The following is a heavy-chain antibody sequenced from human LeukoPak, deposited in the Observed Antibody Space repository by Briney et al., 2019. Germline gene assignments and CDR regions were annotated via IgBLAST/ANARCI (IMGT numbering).Heavy chain of an antibody. J-gene: IGHJ4*02. CDR1: GGSFRCYY. CDR3: ARAGWLRTKGYFDY. D-gene: IGHD5-12*01. V-gene: IGHV4-34*01. Sequence: PSEAPFPPPACFGGSFRCYYLSLIPPPPRKGVGVIGEINHSGSTNYNPSLKSRVTISVDTSKNQFSLKLSSVTAADTAVYYCARAGWLRTKGYFDYWGQGTLVTVSS. CDR2: INHSGST.